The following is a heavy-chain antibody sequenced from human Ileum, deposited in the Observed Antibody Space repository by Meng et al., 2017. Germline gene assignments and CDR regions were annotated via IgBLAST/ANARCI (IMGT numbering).Heavy chain of an antibody. J-gene: IGHJ4*02. Sequence: QGHLTESGPQLGKLSGHLSLPCAVSGLSTTHHGGALRVLQPPGKWLEWIRGIYQSGSTHCPPSLESRVTISVDKSKNECSLQRTSVTAADTAVYYCANVDWRATGGRTMWGQGTLVTVSS. D-gene: IGHD3-16*01. CDR1: GLSTTHHGG. CDR3: ANVDWRATGGRTM. CDR2: IYQSGST. V-gene: IGHV4-4*02.